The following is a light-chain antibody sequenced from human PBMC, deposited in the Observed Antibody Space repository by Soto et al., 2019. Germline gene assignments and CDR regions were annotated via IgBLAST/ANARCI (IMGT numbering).Light chain of an antibody. V-gene: IGKV3-11*01. Sequence: EIVLTQSPATLSLSQGERATLSCRASQSIASYLAWYQQKLGQAPRLLIYDASIRTTDIPTRFSGSGSGTDFTLTISSLEPEDFAVYYCHHRSNWPPLTFGGGTKVEI. CDR1: QSIASY. CDR2: DAS. J-gene: IGKJ4*01. CDR3: HHRSNWPPLT.